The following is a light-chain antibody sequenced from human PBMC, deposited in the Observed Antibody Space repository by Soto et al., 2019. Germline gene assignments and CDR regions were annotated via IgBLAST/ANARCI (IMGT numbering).Light chain of an antibody. V-gene: IGKV1-39*01. J-gene: IGKJ5*01. Sequence: DIQMTQSPSTLSTSVGDRVIITCRASQSISNHLNWYQQKPGKAPKLLIFAASSLQSGVPSRFSGSRSGPDFPLTISSLQPEDFATYYCQQRNSIPPTFWQGT. CDR1: QSISNH. CDR2: AAS. CDR3: QQRNSIPPT.